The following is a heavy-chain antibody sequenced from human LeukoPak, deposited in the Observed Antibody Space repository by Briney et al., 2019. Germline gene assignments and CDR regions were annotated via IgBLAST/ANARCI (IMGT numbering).Heavy chain of an antibody. Sequence: SETLSLTCAFSGYSISSGYFWGWIRQPPGKGLEWIGNIYHSGSTYYNPSLKSRVTISIYTSKNQFSLKLSSVTAADTAVYYCARLSFGIAVAGPDYWGQGTLVTVSS. D-gene: IGHD6-19*01. V-gene: IGHV4-38-2*01. CDR1: GYSISSGYF. CDR2: IYHSGST. J-gene: IGHJ4*02. CDR3: ARLSFGIAVAGPDY.